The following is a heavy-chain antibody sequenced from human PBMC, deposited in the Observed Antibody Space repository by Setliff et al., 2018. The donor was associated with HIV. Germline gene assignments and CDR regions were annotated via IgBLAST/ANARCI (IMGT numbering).Heavy chain of an antibody. Sequence: KTSETLSLTCTVSGGSINSTSYYWGWIRQPPGNGLEWIGSIYHTGSTYYKPSLKSRVTISVDTSKNQFSLRLSSVAAGDTAVYYCARLPYSSGWYWDYWGQGTLVTVSS. CDR1: GGSINSTSYY. CDR3: ARLPYSSGWYWDY. D-gene: IGHD6-19*01. CDR2: IYHTGST. V-gene: IGHV4-39*01. J-gene: IGHJ4*02.